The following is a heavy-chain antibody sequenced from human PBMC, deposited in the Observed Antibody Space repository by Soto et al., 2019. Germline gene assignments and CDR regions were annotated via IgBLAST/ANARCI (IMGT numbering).Heavy chain of an antibody. Sequence: EVQLLESGGGLGQPGGSLRLSCEASGFTFSSYAMSWGRQAPGKGLEWVAGISGSGGSTYYADSVRGRFTISRDNSKNTVYLQMNSLRVEDRAVYYCAKRMYNDMRSGMDVWGLGTTVTVSS. CDR2: ISGSGGST. CDR3: AKRMYNDMRSGMDV. D-gene: IGHD1-1*01. J-gene: IGHJ6*02. V-gene: IGHV3-23*01. CDR1: GFTFSSYA.